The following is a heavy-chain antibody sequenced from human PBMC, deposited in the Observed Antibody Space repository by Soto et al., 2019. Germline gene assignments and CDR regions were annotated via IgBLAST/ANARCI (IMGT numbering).Heavy chain of an antibody. CDR3: ARGGPQVVHNWVDP. V-gene: IGHV5-10-1*01. CDR2: IDPTDSYT. Sequence: EVKLVQSGAEVKKPGESLRISCKGSGYTFTSYWINWVRQMPGKGLEWMGRIDPTDSYTNYNSSFQGHVTISADKSLSTAYRQWDSLRASDTATYYCARGGPQVVHNWVDPWGQGTLVTVSS. D-gene: IGHD2-15*01. CDR1: GYTFTSYW. J-gene: IGHJ5*02.